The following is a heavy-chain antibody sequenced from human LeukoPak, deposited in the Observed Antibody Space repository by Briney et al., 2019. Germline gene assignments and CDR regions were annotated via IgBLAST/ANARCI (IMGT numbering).Heavy chain of an antibody. D-gene: IGHD4-23*01. CDR2: IYSGAGT. J-gene: IGHJ4*02. CDR3: ARSGGISFDY. V-gene: IGHV3-66*01. Sequence: GGSLRLSCAASGLTVSSNYMSWVRQAPGKGLERVSIIYSGAGTDYADSVKGRFTISRDTSKNTLYLQMNSLRAEDTAVYYCARSGGISFDYWGQGTQVTVSS. CDR1: GLTVSSNY.